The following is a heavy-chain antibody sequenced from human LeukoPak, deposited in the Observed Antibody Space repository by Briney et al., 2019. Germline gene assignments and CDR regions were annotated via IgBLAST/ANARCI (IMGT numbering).Heavy chain of an antibody. J-gene: IGHJ5*02. CDR3: ARIPKPGIVVAGMVHDGFDP. V-gene: IGHV4-61*02. CDR1: GGSISSVSYY. Sequence: PSETLSLTCTVSGGSISSVSYYWSWIRQPAGKGLEWIGRIYTSGSTNYNPSLKTRATISVDTSKNQYSPKLSSVTDADTAVYYCARIPKPGIVVAGMVHDGFDPWGQGTLVTVSS. CDR2: IYTSGST. D-gene: IGHD6-19*01.